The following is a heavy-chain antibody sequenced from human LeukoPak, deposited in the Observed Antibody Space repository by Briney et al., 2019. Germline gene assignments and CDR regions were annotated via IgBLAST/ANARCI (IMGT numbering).Heavy chain of an antibody. CDR3: ARGGDYGDLRYFDY. CDR1: GGSISSSNW. CDR2: IYHSGST. D-gene: IGHD4-17*01. J-gene: IGHJ4*02. V-gene: IGHV4-4*02. Sequence: SETLSLTCAVSGGSISSSNWWSWVRQPPGKGLEWIGEIYHSGSTNYNPSLKSRVTISVDKSKNQFSLKLSSVTAADTAVYYCARGGDYGDLRYFDYWGQGTLVTVSS.